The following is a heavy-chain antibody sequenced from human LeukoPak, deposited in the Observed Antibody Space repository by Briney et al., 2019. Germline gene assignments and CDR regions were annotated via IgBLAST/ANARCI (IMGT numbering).Heavy chain of an antibody. CDR3: TRRVSATRWFDP. Sequence: GGSLRLSCAASGLTLSSHWMHWVRQAPGKGLVWVSRINSDGSTTNYADSVKGRFTISRDNAENTLYLQMNSLRVEDTAVYYCTRRVSATRWFDPWGQGTLVTVSS. D-gene: IGHD2-15*01. V-gene: IGHV3-74*01. CDR2: INSDGSTT. CDR1: GLTLSSHW. J-gene: IGHJ5*02.